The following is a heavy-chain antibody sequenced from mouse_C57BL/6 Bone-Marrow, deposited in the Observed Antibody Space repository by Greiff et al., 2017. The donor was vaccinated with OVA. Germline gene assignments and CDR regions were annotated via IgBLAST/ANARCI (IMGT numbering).Heavy chain of an antibody. J-gene: IGHJ2*01. CDR2: INPNNGGT. D-gene: IGHD2-1*01. V-gene: IGHV1-26*01. CDR1: GYTFTDYY. CDR3: ARWVKNLLWSGDY. Sequence: EVQLQQSGPELVKPGASVKISCKASGYTFTDYYMNWVKQSHGKSLEWIGDINPNNGGTSYNQKFKGKATLTVDKSPSTAYMQLSSLTSEDSAVYYCARWVKNLLWSGDYWGQGTTLTVSS.